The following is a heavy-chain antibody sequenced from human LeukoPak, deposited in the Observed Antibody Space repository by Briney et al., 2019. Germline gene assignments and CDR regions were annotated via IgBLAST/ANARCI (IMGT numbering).Heavy chain of an antibody. J-gene: IGHJ6*03. D-gene: IGHD3-22*01. CDR2: ISYSGST. CDR3: ARETYYYDSSGLPHYYMDV. CDR1: GGSISSGDYY. Sequence: SQTLSLTCTVSGGSISSGDYYWNWLRQPPGKGLEWIGYISYSGSTYFNPSLRSRVTISVDTSENQFSLKLSSVTAADTAVYYFARETYYYDSSGLPHYYMDVWGKGTTVTVSS. V-gene: IGHV4-30-4*08.